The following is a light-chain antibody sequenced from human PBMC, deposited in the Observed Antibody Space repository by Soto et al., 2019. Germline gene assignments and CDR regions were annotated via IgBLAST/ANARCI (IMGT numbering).Light chain of an antibody. V-gene: IGKV1-27*01. CDR1: QGVSDS. J-gene: IGKJ2*01. CDR3: EKYGSAPPYT. CDR2: AAS. Sequence: DIQMTQSPSSLSTSVGDRVTITCRTSQGVSDSLAWYQQKPGNVPELLIYAASTLRSGVPSRFSGSGSGTDFTLTISSLQPEDVATYYCEKYGSAPPYTFGQGTKLEIK.